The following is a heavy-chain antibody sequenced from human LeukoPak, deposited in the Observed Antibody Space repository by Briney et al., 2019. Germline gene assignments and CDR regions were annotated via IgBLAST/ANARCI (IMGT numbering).Heavy chain of an antibody. CDR2: ISGSGGST. Sequence: GGSLRLSCAASGFTFSSYAMSWVRQAPGKGLEWVSAISGSGGSTYYADSVKGRFTISRDNSKNTLYLQMNSLRAEDTAAYYCANMGYCSSTSCYSWSGYWGQGTLVTVSS. V-gene: IGHV3-23*01. CDR1: GFTFSSYA. CDR3: ANMGYCSSTSCYSWSGY. D-gene: IGHD2-2*01. J-gene: IGHJ4*02.